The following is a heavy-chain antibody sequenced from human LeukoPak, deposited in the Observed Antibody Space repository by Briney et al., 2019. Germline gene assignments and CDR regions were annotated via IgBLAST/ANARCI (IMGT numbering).Heavy chain of an antibody. CDR3: ARVGEDYGGNYYYYYYMDV. V-gene: IGHV1-2*02. CDR2: INPNSGGT. J-gene: IGHJ6*03. Sequence: ASVNVSCKASGYTFTGYYMHWVRQAPGQGLEGMGWINPNSGGTNYAQKFQGRVTMTRDTSISTAYMELSRLRSDDTAVYYCARVGEDYGGNYYYYYYMDVWGKGTTVTVSS. CDR1: GYTFTGYY. D-gene: IGHD4-23*01.